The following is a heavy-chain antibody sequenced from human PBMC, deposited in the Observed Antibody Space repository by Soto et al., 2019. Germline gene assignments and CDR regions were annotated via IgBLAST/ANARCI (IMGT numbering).Heavy chain of an antibody. CDR3: ARADYIAVAGTWENFDY. Sequence: PSETLSLTCTVSGGSISSSSYYWGWIRQPPGKGLEWIGSIYYSGSTYYNPSLKSRVTITADESTSTAYMELSSLRSEDTAVYYCARADYIAVAGTWENFDYWGQGTLVTVSS. D-gene: IGHD6-19*01. V-gene: IGHV4-39*07. J-gene: IGHJ4*02. CDR2: IYYSGST. CDR1: GGSISSSSYY.